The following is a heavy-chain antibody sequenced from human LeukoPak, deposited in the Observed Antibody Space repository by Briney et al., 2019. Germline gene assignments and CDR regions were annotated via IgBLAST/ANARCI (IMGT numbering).Heavy chain of an antibody. CDR1: GGTFSNYA. V-gene: IGHV1-69*05. CDR2: IIPIFGTV. J-gene: IGHJ4*02. D-gene: IGHD5-12*01. Sequence: GASVKVSCKASGGTFSNYAISWVRQAPGQGLEWMGGIIPIFGTVNYAQKFQGRVTMTRDTSTSTVYMELSSLRPEDTAVYYCARDQGRGYSGFDYWGQGTPVTVSP. CDR3: ARDQGRGYSGFDY.